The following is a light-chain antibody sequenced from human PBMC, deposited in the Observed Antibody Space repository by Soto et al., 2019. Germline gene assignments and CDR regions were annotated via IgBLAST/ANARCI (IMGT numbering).Light chain of an antibody. Sequence: DFQMTQSPSSLSESVGDRVTITCRASQGINNHLAWFQQKPGKVPKVLIYAASTLQSGVPFRFSGSGSGTDFTLTFSSLQPEYVATYYCQTYSSAHPAGTFGGGTKVEI. CDR2: AAS. CDR1: QGINNH. V-gene: IGKV1-27*01. CDR3: QTYSSAHPAGT. J-gene: IGKJ4*01.